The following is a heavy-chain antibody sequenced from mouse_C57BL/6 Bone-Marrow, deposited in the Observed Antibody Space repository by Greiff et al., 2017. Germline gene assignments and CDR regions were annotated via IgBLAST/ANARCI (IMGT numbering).Heavy chain of an antibody. CDR2: ILPGSGST. Sequence: QVQLKQSGAELMKPGASVKLSCKATGYTFTGYWIEWVKQRPGHGLEGIGEILPGSGSTNYNEKFKGKGTFTADKSANTAYMQLSSLTTEDSAIFYCARFPLYYGSSSLAMDYWGQGTSVTVSS. V-gene: IGHV1-9*01. CDR1: GYTFTGYW. D-gene: IGHD1-1*01. J-gene: IGHJ4*01. CDR3: ARFPLYYGSSSLAMDY.